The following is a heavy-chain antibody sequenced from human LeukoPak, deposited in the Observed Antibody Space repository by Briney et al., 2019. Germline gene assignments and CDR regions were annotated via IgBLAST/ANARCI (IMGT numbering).Heavy chain of an antibody. V-gene: IGHV1-46*01. CDR2: INPSGGST. J-gene: IGHJ4*02. D-gene: IGHD3-22*01. CDR1: GYTFTSDY. CDR3: ARDSASYITMIVVVTPDFDY. Sequence: ASVKVSCKASGYTFTSDYMHWVRQAPGQGLEWMGIINPSGGSTSYAQKFQGRVTMTRDTSTSTVYMELSSLRSEDTAVYYCARDSASYITMIVVVTPDFDYWGQGSLVTVSS.